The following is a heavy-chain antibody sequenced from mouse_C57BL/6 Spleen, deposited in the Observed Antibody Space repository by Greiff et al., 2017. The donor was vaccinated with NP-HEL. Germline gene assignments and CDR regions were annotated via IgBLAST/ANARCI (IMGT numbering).Heavy chain of an antibody. CDR1: GYTFTSYW. V-gene: IGHV1-50*01. J-gene: IGHJ3*01. CDR2: IDPSDSYT. Sequence: QVQLQQPGAELVKPGASVKLSCKASGYTFTSYWMQWVNQRPGQGLEWIGEIDPSDSYTNYNQKFKGKATLTVDTSSSTAYMQLSSLTSEDSAVYYFARSQLRPPTFFAYWGQGTLVTVSA. CDR3: ARSQLRPPTFFAY. D-gene: IGHD3-2*02.